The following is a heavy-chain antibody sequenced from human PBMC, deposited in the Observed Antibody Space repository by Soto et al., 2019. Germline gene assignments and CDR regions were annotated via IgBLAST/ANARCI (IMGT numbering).Heavy chain of an antibody. Sequence: QVQLVESGGGVVQPGRSLRLSCAASGFTFSSYAMHWVRQAPGKGLEWVAVISYDGSNKYYADSVKGRFTISRDNSKNTLYLQMNSLRAEDTAVYYCARDVGALRLPITMIVVVKGYFQHWGQGTLVTVSS. CDR2: ISYDGSNK. V-gene: IGHV3-30-3*01. CDR3: ARDVGALRLPITMIVVVKGYFQH. J-gene: IGHJ1*01. D-gene: IGHD3-22*01. CDR1: GFTFSSYA.